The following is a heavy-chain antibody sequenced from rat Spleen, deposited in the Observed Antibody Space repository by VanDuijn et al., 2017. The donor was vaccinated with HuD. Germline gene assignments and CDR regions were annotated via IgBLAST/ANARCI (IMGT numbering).Heavy chain of an antibody. D-gene: IGHD1-12*02. CDR1: GFSLTDYS. J-gene: IGHJ1*01. CDR2: IQGGGST. Sequence: QVQLKESGPGLVQPSQTLSLTCTVSGFSLTDYSVYWVRQPPGKGLEWMGRIQGGGSTDYNSALKSRLSISRDTSKSQVFLKMNSLQTEDTAIYYCARDRPYYYDGPGDFWGPGTMVTVSS. V-gene: IGHV2-19*01. CDR3: ARDRPYYYDGPGDF.